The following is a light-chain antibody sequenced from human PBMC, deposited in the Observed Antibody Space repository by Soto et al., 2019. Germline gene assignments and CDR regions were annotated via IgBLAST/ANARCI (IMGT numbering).Light chain of an antibody. CDR1: ESVNRF. CDR2: GAS. CDR3: QQYNSWPRT. Sequence: EIVMTQSPGPLSVSPGDGATLSCRASESVNRFLAWYQHKPGQAPRLLIYGASTRAAGVPVRFSGSGSGTEFTLTISSLQSEDLAVYYCQQYNSWPRTFGHGTKVEIK. V-gene: IGKV3-15*01. J-gene: IGKJ1*01.